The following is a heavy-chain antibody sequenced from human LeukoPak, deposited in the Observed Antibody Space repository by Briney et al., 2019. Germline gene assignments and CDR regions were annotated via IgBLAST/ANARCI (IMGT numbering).Heavy chain of an antibody. Sequence: ASVKVSCKASGYTFTSYGINWVRQAPGQGLEWMGWISPYNGNTNYAQKLQGRVTMTPDTSTSTAYMELRSRRSDDTVMYYCTRGSLTGTTKRLNFDYWGQGTLVSVSS. D-gene: IGHD1-7*01. CDR2: ISPYNGNT. CDR1: GYTFTSYG. V-gene: IGHV1-18*01. J-gene: IGHJ4*02. CDR3: TRGSLTGTTKRLNFDY.